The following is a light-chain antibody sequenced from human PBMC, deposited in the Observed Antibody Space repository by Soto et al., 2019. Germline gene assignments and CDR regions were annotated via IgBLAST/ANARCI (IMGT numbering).Light chain of an antibody. V-gene: IGKV3-15*01. CDR2: GAS. Sequence: EIVMTQSPATLSVSPGERATLSCRASQSVSSNLAWYQEKPGQAPRLLIYGASTRATGIPARFSGSGSGTEFNLTISSLQSEDFGVYYCQQYHNWPPWTFGQGTKVEIK. J-gene: IGKJ1*01. CDR1: QSVSSN. CDR3: QQYHNWPPWT.